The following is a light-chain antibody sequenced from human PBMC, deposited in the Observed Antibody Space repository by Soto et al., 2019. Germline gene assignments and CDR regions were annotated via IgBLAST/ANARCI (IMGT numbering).Light chain of an antibody. CDR2: GAS. V-gene: IGKV3-15*01. J-gene: IGKJ2*01. Sequence: EILMTQSPAALSVSPGERATLSCRASQRLNDNLAWYQHKPGRPPRLLIYGASNRATGIPDRFSGSGPGTQFTLTISSLQSEDFALYYCQQYDDWPRTFGQGTKLEIK. CDR3: QQYDDWPRT. CDR1: QRLNDN.